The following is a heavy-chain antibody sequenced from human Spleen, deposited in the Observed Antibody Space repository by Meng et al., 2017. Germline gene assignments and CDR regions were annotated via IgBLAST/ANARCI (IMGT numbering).Heavy chain of an antibody. D-gene: IGHD2-21*02. CDR2: ISYDGSNK. Sequence: GESLKISCVASGFTFSSYAMHWVRQAPGKGLEWVAVISYDGSNKYYADSVKGRFTISRDNSKNTLYLQMNSLRAEDTAVYYCARAPGGDSYYFDYWGQGTLVTVSS. V-gene: IGHV3-30*01. J-gene: IGHJ4*02. CDR3: ARAPGGDSYYFDY. CDR1: GFTFSSYA.